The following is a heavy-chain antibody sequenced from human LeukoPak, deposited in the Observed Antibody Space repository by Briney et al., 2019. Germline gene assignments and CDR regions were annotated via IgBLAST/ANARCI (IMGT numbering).Heavy chain of an antibody. CDR2: ISAYNGNT. J-gene: IGHJ4*02. CDR1: GYTFTSYG. D-gene: IGHD2-2*01. CDR3: ARDIRIVVVPAALIDY. V-gene: IGHV1-18*01. Sequence: ASVKVSCKASGYTFTSYGISWVRQAPGQGLEWMGWISAYNGNTNYAQKLQGRVTMTTDTSTSTAYMELRSLRSDDTAVYYCARDIRIVVVPAALIDYWGQGTLVTVSS.